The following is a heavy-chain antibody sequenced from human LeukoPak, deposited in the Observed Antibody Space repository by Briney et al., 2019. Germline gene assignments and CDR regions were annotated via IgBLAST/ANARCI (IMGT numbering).Heavy chain of an antibody. Sequence: AGSLTLTCAASGFTFSSYAMHWLRQPPGKGLEYVAAISSNGGSTYYANSLKGRFTISSDNSMNTLYLQMGSLRAEDMAVYYCARGALELYYYGSGSYLYTYSFDYWGQGTLVTVSS. CDR3: ARGALELYYYGSGSYLYTYSFDY. D-gene: IGHD3-10*01. CDR1: GFTFSSYA. J-gene: IGHJ4*02. V-gene: IGHV3-64*01. CDR2: ISSNGGST.